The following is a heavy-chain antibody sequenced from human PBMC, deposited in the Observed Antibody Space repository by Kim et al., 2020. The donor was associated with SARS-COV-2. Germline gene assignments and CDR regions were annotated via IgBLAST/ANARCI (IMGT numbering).Heavy chain of an antibody. V-gene: IGHV3-53*01. CDR1: GFTVSSNY. D-gene: IGHD1-20*01. CDR2: IYDTGDT. J-gene: IGHJ4*02. Sequence: LSLTCAASGFTVSSNYMNWVRQAPGKGLEWLSIIYDTGDTYYGDSVKGRFTISRDNSKNTVFLQMNSLTAEDTAVYYCARGMNAYIYIDYWGQGTLVSVSS. CDR3: ARGMNAYIYIDY.